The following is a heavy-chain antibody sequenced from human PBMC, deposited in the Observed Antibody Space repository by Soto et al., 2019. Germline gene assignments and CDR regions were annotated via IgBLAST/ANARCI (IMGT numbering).Heavy chain of an antibody. CDR3: ARDQSSSWYGTPESNYQMQYYYYGMDV. V-gene: IGHV3-30-3*01. Sequence: GGSLRLSCAASGFTFSSYAMHWVRQAPGKGLEWVAVISYDGSNKYYADSVKGRFTISRDNSKNTLYLQMNSLRAEDTAVYYCARDQSSSWYGTPESNYQMQYYYYGMDVWGQGTTVTVSS. J-gene: IGHJ6*02. D-gene: IGHD6-13*01. CDR1: GFTFSSYA. CDR2: ISYDGSNK.